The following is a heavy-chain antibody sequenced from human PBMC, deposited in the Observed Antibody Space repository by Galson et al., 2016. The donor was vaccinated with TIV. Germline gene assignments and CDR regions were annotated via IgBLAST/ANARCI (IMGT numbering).Heavy chain of an antibody. CDR2: INSDGSTT. CDR1: GFTFSGYL. CDR3: ARGPFYYGSGSSFYLDY. J-gene: IGHJ4*02. Sequence: SLRLSCAASGFTFSGYLMHWVRQVSGKGLVWVSRINSDGSTTSYADSVEGRFTVSRDNARNTLFLQMNSLTADDTAVYYCARGPFYYGSGSSFYLDYWGQGTLVTVSS. D-gene: IGHD3-10*01. V-gene: IGHV3-74*01.